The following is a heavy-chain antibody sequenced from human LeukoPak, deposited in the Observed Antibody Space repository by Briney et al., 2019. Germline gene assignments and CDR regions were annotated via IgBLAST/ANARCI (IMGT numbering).Heavy chain of an antibody. CDR3: ARDLRFGELSFLPFDY. D-gene: IGHD3-10*01. Sequence: GASVTVSCKASGYTFTSYYLHWVRQAPGQGLEWMGIINPSAGSTSYAQKFQGRVTLTRDMSTSTVYMEVSSLRSEDTAVYYCARDLRFGELSFLPFDYWGQGTLVTVSS. CDR2: INPSAGST. V-gene: IGHV1-46*01. J-gene: IGHJ4*02. CDR1: GYTFTSYY.